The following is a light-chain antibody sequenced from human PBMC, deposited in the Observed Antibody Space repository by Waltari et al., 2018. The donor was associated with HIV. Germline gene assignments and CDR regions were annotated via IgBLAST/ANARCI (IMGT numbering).Light chain of an antibody. CDR1: SSYIGSTT. CDR3: AAWDDSLNVWV. V-gene: IGLV1-44*01. J-gene: IGLJ3*02. CDR2: SND. Sequence: QSVLTQPPSASGTPGPMVTISCSGTSSYIGSTTVDWYQQLPGTALKPLIYSNDQRPSGIPDRFSGSKSGTSASLARSGLQSEEEADYYSAAWDDSLNVWVFGGGTKLTVL.